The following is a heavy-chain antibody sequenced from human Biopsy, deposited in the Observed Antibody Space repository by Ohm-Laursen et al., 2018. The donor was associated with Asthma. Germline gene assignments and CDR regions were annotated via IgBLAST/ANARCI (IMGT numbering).Heavy chain of an antibody. Sequence: SLRLSCAASGFAFNNSSMTWVRQAPGKGLEWVATITGDGSQKFYVDSVTGRFTIPRDNAKNSLYLQMNSLRAEDTAVYYCARDGPELPTELDYWGPGTLVTVSS. CDR3: ARDGPELPTELDY. CDR2: ITGDGSQK. J-gene: IGHJ4*02. V-gene: IGHV3-7*01. CDR1: GFAFNNSS. D-gene: IGHD1-14*01.